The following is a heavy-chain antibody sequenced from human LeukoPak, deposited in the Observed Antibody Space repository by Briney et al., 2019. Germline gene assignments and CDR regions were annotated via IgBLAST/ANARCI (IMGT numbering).Heavy chain of an antibody. Sequence: GGSLRLSCAASGFTFSSYGMHWVRQAPGKGLEWVAMTSFEGSYKNYADSVKGRFTISRDNSKNRLYLQMNRLRAEDTAVYYCAKEFSGYLASFEYWGQGTLVTVSS. CDR1: GFTFSSYG. J-gene: IGHJ4*02. V-gene: IGHV3-30*18. CDR2: TSFEGSYK. CDR3: AKEFSGYLASFEY. D-gene: IGHD3-22*01.